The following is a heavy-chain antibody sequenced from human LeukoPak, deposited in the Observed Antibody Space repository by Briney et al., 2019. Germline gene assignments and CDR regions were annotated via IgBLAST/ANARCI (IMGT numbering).Heavy chain of an antibody. Sequence: GRSLRLSCAASGFTFNTYGMHWVRQAPGKGLEWVAVIWSDGTHKYYSDSVKGRFTVSRDNSKNTLYLEMNSLRVEDTAVYYCAKSNSESQTTVGNWGQGTLVTVSS. D-gene: IGHD1-26*01. J-gene: IGHJ4*02. CDR3: AKSNSESQTTVGN. CDR1: GFTFNTYG. CDR2: IWSDGTHK. V-gene: IGHV3-33*06.